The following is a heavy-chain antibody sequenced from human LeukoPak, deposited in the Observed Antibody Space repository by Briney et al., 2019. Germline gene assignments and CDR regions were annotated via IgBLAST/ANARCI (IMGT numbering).Heavy chain of an antibody. CDR2: INYIRTT. CDR1: GGSISSYY. D-gene: IGHD6-13*01. J-gene: IGHJ6*02. CDR3: ARSNSSSDHYYYYGMDV. V-gene: IGHV4-59*08. Sequence: SETLSLTCTVSGGSISSYYWNWIRQPPGKGLEWIGYINYIRTTDYNPSLKSRVTISLDTSKSRFSLKLSSVTAADTAMYYCARSNSSSDHYYYYGMDVWGQGTTVTVSS.